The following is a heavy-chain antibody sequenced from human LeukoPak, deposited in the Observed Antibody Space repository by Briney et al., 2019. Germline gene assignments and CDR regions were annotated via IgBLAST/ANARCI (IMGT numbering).Heavy chain of an antibody. J-gene: IGHJ3*02. CDR2: ISPNNGNT. D-gene: IGHD1-1*01. CDR3: TRVRNSNNWWGPFDI. Sequence: ASVNVSCKAFGYTFGTSSITWVRQAPGQRLEWMGWISPNNGNTHYAQGVQGRVTMTTDTSRSTAYMELRSLRSDDTAMYYCTRVRNSNNWWGPFDIWGQGTMVTVSS. V-gene: IGHV1-18*01. CDR1: GYTFGTSS.